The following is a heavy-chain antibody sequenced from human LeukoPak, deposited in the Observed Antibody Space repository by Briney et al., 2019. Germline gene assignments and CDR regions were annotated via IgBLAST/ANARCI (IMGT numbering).Heavy chain of an antibody. D-gene: IGHD3-10*01. V-gene: IGHV1-46*01. CDR1: GGTFSSYA. CDR3: ARAQQLRGFSY. CDR2: INPSGGST. Sequence: GASVKVSCKASGGTFSSYAISWVRQAPGQGLEWMGIINPSGGSTSYAQKFQGRVTMTRDTSTSTVYMELSSLRSEDTAVYYCARAQQLRGFSYWGQGTLVTVSS. J-gene: IGHJ4*02.